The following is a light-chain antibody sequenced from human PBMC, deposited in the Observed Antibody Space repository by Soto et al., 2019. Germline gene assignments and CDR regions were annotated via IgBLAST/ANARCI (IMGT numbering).Light chain of an antibody. V-gene: IGKV3D-20*02. CDR1: QSVGSRY. CDR2: GAS. CDR3: HQRYNWPRVT. J-gene: IGKJ5*01. Sequence: EIVLTQSPGTLSLSPGERATLSCRASQSVGSRYLAWYQQKPGQAPRLLIYGASSRATGIPDRFSGSGSGTDFTLTISRLEPEDFAVYFCHQRYNWPRVTFGQGTRLEIK.